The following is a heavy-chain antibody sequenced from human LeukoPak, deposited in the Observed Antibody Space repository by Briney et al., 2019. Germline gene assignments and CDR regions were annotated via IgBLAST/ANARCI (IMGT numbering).Heavy chain of an antibody. CDR3: ARGKDGYNWD. CDR1: GVSISSGGYS. D-gene: IGHD5-24*01. CDR2: IYHSGST. J-gene: IGHJ4*02. Sequence: SETLSLTCAVSGVSISSGGYSWSWIRQPPGKGLEWIGYIYHSGSTYYNPSLKSRVTISVDRSKNQFSLKLSSVTAADTAVYYCARGKDGYNWDWGQGTLVTVSS. V-gene: IGHV4-30-2*01.